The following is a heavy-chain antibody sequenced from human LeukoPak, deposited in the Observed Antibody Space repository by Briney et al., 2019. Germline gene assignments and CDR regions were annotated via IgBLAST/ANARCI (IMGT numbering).Heavy chain of an antibody. J-gene: IGHJ5*02. CDR1: GDSVSSNSAA. Sequence: SQTLSLTCAISGDSVSSNSAAWNWIRQSPSRGLEWLGRTYYRSKWYNDYAVSVKSRITINPDTSKNQFSLQLNSVTPEDTAVYYCARELVPGIAAAVNWFDPWGQGTLVTVSS. V-gene: IGHV6-1*01. CDR2: TYYRSKWYN. D-gene: IGHD6-13*01. CDR3: ARELVPGIAAAVNWFDP.